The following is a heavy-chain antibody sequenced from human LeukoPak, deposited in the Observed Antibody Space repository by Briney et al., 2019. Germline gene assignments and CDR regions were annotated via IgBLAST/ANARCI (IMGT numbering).Heavy chain of an antibody. Sequence: ASVKVSCKASGGTFSSYAISWVRQAPGQGLEWMGGIIPIFGTANYAQKFQGRVTITADKSTSTAYMELSSLRSEDTAVYYCARVSSSPIGFDPWGQGTLVTVSS. J-gene: IGHJ5*02. V-gene: IGHV1-69*06. D-gene: IGHD6-13*01. CDR1: GGTFSSYA. CDR3: ARVSSSPIGFDP. CDR2: IIPIFGTA.